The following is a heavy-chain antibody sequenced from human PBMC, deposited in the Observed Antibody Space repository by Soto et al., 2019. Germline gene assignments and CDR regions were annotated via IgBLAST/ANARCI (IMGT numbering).Heavy chain of an antibody. CDR2: ISYDGSNK. CDR3: ARDRLDVVVPAAILAY. Sequence: QVQLVESGGGVVQPGRSLRLSCAASGFTCSSYAMHVGRQSPGKGLEWVTVISYDGSNKYYADSVQGRFTISRDNSKNTLYLQMNSLRAEDTAVYYCARDRLDVVVPAAILAYGGQGPLVTVSS. V-gene: IGHV3-30-3*01. J-gene: IGHJ4*02. CDR1: GFTCSSYA. D-gene: IGHD2-2*02.